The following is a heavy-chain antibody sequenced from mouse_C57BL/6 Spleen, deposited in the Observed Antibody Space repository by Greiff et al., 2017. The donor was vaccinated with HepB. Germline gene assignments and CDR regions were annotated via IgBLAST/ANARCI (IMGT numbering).Heavy chain of an antibody. Sequence: QVQLQQPGAELVMPGASVKLSCKASGYTFTSYWMHWVKQSPGQGLEWIGEIDPSDSYTNYNQKFKGKSTLTVDKSSSTAYMQLSSLTSEDSAVYYCARSFITTVVDYWGQGTTLTVSS. V-gene: IGHV1-69*01. CDR1: GYTFTSYW. CDR2: IDPSDSYT. J-gene: IGHJ2*01. D-gene: IGHD1-1*01. CDR3: ARSFITTVVDY.